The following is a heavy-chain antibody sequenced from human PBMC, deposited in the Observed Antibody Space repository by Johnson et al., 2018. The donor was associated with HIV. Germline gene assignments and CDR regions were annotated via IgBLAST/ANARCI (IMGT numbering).Heavy chain of an antibody. D-gene: IGHD3-9*01. CDR1: GFTFSSHA. Sequence: VQLVESGGGLVQPGGSLRLSCAASGFTFSSHAMHWVRQAPGKGLEYVSGISGNGGSTYYANSVKGRFTISRDNSKNTLYVQMGSLRAEDTAVYYCARVLTTRGAFDIWGQGTMVTVSS. CDR2: ISGNGGST. CDR3: ARVLTTRGAFDI. V-gene: IGHV3-64*01. J-gene: IGHJ3*02.